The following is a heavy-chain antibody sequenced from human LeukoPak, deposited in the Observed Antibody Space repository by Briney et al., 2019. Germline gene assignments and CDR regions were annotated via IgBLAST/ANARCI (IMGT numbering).Heavy chain of an antibody. J-gene: IGHJ4*02. CDR3: ARSKAGYCSGGSCYLDY. Sequence: GGSLRLSCAASGFTFSNAWMNWVRQAPGKGLEWVSYINSSGSTIYYADSVKGRFTISRDNAKNSLYLQMNSLRAEDTAVYYCARSKAGYCSGGSCYLDYWGQGTLVTVSS. CDR2: INSSGSTI. D-gene: IGHD2-15*01. CDR1: GFTFSNAW. V-gene: IGHV3-48*04.